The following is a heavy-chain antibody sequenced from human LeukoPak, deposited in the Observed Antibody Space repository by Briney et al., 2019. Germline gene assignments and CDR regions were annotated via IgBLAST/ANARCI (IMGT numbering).Heavy chain of an antibody. CDR2: INLSGNI. Sequence: SETLSLTCNVSGASIRSGRFHWSWIRQPAGKGLQWIGRINLSGNIDYNPSLWGRLTLSLDTSNNQFSPKLTSMTAADTAMYYCARLRLPATLGAFDIWGQGTMVTVSS. D-gene: IGHD5-12*01. J-gene: IGHJ3*02. CDR1: GASIRSGRFH. V-gene: IGHV4-61*02. CDR3: ARLRLPATLGAFDI.